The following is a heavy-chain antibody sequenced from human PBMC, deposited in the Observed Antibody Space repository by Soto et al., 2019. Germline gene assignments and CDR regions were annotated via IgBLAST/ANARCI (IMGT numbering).Heavy chain of an antibody. CDR1: GFTVSSNY. CDR3: AGEKREHDSSGSRDAFDI. D-gene: IGHD3-22*01. CDR2: IYSGGST. J-gene: IGHJ3*02. Sequence: GGSLRLSCAASGFTVSSNYMSWVRQAPGKGLEWVSVIYSGGSTYYADSVKGRFTISRDNSKNTLYPQMNSLRAEDTAVYYCAGEKREHDSSGSRDAFDIWGQGTMVTVSS. V-gene: IGHV3-53*01.